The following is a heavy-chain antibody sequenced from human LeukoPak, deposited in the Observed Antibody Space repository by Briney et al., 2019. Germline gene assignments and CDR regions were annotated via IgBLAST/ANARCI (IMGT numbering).Heavy chain of an antibody. J-gene: IGHJ5*02. D-gene: IGHD3-10*01. Sequence: PGGSLRLSCAASGFTFDDYAMHWVRQAPGKGLEWVSGISWNSGSIGYADSVKGRFTISRDNAKNSLYLQMNSLRAEDTALYYCAKDIKRRFGEFSQYNWFDPWGQGTLVTVSS. V-gene: IGHV3-9*01. CDR3: AKDIKRRFGEFSQYNWFDP. CDR2: ISWNSGSI. CDR1: GFTFDDYA.